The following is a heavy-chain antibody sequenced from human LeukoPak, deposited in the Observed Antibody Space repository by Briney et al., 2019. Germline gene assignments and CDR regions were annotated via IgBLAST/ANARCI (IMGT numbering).Heavy chain of an antibody. CDR1: GGSFSGYY. Sequence: PSETLSLTCAVYGGSFSGYYWSWIRQPPGKGLEWIGEINQSGRTNYNPSLKSRVIIIIDTPKNHFSLTLSSVTAADTAVYYCARSDGYGLVGIWGQGTMVTVSS. J-gene: IGHJ3*02. CDR2: INQSGRT. CDR3: ARSDGYGLVGI. V-gene: IGHV4-34*01. D-gene: IGHD3-10*01.